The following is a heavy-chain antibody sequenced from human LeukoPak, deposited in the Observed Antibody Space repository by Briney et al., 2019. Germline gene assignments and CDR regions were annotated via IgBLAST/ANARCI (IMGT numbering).Heavy chain of an antibody. Sequence: SETLSLTCTVSGVSINSGNYYWSWIRQPAGKGLECIGRIYSSGSTNYNPSLKSRVTISVDTAKNQFSLKLNSLTAAATAVYYCARGAEAALFGVWFFDYWGQGTLVTVSS. V-gene: IGHV4-61*02. J-gene: IGHJ4*02. D-gene: IGHD3-16*01. CDR2: IYSSGST. CDR1: GVSINSGNYY. CDR3: ARGAEAALFGVWFFDY.